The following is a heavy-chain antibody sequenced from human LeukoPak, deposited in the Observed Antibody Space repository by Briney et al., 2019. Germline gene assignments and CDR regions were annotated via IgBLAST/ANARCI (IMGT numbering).Heavy chain of an antibody. Sequence: PSETLSLTCTVYGGSISIYYWSWIRQPAGKGLEWIGRIYTSGSTNYNPSLKSRVTMSVDTSKNQFSLKLSSVTAADTAVYYCARESRATIFGVVIRDYYYGMDVWGQGTTVTVSS. CDR3: ARESRATIFGVVIRDYYYGMDV. CDR1: GGSISIYY. CDR2: IYTSGST. J-gene: IGHJ6*02. V-gene: IGHV4-4*07. D-gene: IGHD3-3*01.